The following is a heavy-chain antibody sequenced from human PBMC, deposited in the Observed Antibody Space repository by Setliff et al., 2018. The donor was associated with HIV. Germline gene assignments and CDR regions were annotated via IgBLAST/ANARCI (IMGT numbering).Heavy chain of an antibody. J-gene: IGHJ4*02. D-gene: IGHD1-26*01. CDR1: GYTFSSYG. CDR2: ISADNGNT. V-gene: IGHV1-18*01. CDR3: ARDRGAYYECFDQ. Sequence: GASVKVSCKASGYTFSSYGVNWVRQAPGQGLEWMGWISADNGNTKYAQKFQGRVTITTDTSTRTVYMELRSLRSDDTAVYFCARDRGAYYECFDQWGQGTLVTVSS.